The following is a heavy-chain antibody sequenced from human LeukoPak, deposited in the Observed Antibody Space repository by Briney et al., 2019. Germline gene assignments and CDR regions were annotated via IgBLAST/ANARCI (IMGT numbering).Heavy chain of an antibody. CDR2: IHYSGNF. D-gene: IGHD4-17*01. V-gene: IGHV4-31*03. J-gene: IGHJ5*01. CDR1: GGSVSSGDSY. CDR3: AREERLRGTDWFPS. Sequence: SQTLSLTCTVSGGSVSSGDSYWNWIRQHPGKGLEWIGYIHYSGNFYYNPSLKSRVTISVDTSNNQFSMRLASVTAADTAVYYCAREERLRGTDWFPSWGQGTLVTVSS.